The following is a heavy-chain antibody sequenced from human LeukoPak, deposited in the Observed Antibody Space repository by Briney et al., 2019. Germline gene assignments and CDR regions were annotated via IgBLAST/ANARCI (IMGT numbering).Heavy chain of an antibody. CDR3: ARHQQVVVTTRGGFDY. J-gene: IGHJ4*02. CDR1: GFTFGDCA. V-gene: IGHV3-49*04. D-gene: IGHD3-22*01. Sequence: QTGRSLRLSCTASGFTFGDCAISWVRQAPGKGLEWVGFIRSKVYGGTTDYAASVKDRFTISRDDSTSIAYLQMNSLKTEDTAVYYCARHQQVVVTTRGGFDYWGQGTLVTVSS. CDR2: IRSKVYGGTT.